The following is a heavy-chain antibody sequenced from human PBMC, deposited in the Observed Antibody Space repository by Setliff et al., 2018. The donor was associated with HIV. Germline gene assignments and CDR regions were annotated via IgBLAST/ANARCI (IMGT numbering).Heavy chain of an antibody. D-gene: IGHD3-16*02. Sequence: PGGSLRLSCAASGLTFSSYGMHWVRQAPGKGLEGVAFIRYDGSNKYYADSVKGRFTISSERSRNTLYRQMNSLRDEDTAVYYCAKDVGGGSCHYPIYMDVWGKGTTVTVSS. J-gene: IGHJ6*03. CDR2: IRYDGSNK. CDR1: GLTFSSYG. CDR3: AKDVGGGSCHYPIYMDV. V-gene: IGHV3-30*02.